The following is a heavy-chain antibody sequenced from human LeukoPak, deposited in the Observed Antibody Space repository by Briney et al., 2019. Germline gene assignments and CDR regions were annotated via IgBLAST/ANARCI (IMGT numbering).Heavy chain of an antibody. CDR2: MNPNSGNT. V-gene: IGHV1-8*01. CDR3: ARNIAVAGTGVRY. Sequence: ASVRVSCKASGYTFTSYDINWVRQATGQGLEWMGWMNPNSGNTGYAQKFQGRVTMTRNTSISTAYMELSSLRSEDTAVYYCARNIAVAGTGVRYWGQGTLVTVSS. J-gene: IGHJ4*02. D-gene: IGHD6-19*01. CDR1: GYTFTSYD.